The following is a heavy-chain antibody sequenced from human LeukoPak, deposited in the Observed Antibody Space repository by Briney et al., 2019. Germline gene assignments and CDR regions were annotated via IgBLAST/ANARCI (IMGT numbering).Heavy chain of an antibody. D-gene: IGHD3-3*01. J-gene: IGHJ6*03. CDR2: IYTSGST. V-gene: IGHV4-4*09. CDR3: ARASYYDPPRAYYYYMDI. CDR1: GGSISSYY. Sequence: SETLSLTCTVSGGSISSYYRSWIRQPPGKGLEWIGYIYTSGSTNYNPSLKSRVTISVDTSKNQFSLKLSSVTAADTAVYYCARASYYDPPRAYYYYMDIWGEGTTVTVSS.